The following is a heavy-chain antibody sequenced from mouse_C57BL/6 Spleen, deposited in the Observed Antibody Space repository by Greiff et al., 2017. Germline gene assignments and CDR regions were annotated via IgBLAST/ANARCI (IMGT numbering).Heavy chain of an antibody. CDR3: AREGYDYGYAMDY. J-gene: IGHJ4*01. CDR2: IDPSDSET. D-gene: IGHD2-4*01. CDR1: GYTFTSYW. V-gene: IGHV1-52*01. Sequence: QVQLQQSGAELVRPGSSVKLSCKASGYTFTSYWMHWVKQRPIQGLEWIGNIDPSDSETHYNQKFKDKATLTVDKSSSTAYMQLSSLTSEDSAVYYCAREGYDYGYAMDYWGQGTSVTVSS.